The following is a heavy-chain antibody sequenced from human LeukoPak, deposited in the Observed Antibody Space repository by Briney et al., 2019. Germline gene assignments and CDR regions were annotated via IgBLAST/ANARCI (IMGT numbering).Heavy chain of an antibody. V-gene: IGHV4-4*07. CDR1: GGSISSYY. J-gene: IGHJ3*02. CDR3: ARENVEVPAAIRFAFDI. Sequence: SETLSLTCTVSGGSISSYYWSRIRQPAGKGLEWIGRIYTSGSTNYNPSLKSRVTMSVDTSKNQFSLKLSSVTAADTAVYYCARENVEVPAAIRFAFDIWGQGTMVTVSS. CDR2: IYTSGST. D-gene: IGHD2-2*01.